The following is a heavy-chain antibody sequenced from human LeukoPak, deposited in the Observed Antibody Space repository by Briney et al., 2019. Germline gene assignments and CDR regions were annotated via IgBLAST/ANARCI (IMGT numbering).Heavy chain of an antibody. CDR1: GFTFSSYW. Sequence: GGSLRLFCAASGFTFSSYWMHWVRQAPGKGLVWVSRINSDGSSTSYADSVKGRFTISRDNAKNTLYLQMNSLRAEDTAVYYCARRGTTTPPYGMDVWGQGTTVTVSS. J-gene: IGHJ6*02. V-gene: IGHV3-74*01. CDR3: ARRGTTTPPYGMDV. CDR2: INSDGSST. D-gene: IGHD2/OR15-2a*01.